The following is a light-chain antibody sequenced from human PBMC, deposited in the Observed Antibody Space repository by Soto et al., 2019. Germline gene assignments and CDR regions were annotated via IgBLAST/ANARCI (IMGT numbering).Light chain of an antibody. V-gene: IGKV1-12*01. J-gene: IGKJ2*01. CDR3: QQSYSFPYT. Sequence: DIQLTQSPSAMSASVGDRVTITCRASKGITTWLAWYQQKPGKAPTLLLYSASSLQSGVPSRFSGSGSGTEFTLSINNLQPADSATYYCQQSYSFPYTFGQGTKLEIK. CDR1: KGITTW. CDR2: SAS.